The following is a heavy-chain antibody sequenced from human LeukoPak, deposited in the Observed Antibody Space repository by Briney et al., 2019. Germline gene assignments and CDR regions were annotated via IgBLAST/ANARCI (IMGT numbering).Heavy chain of an antibody. CDR1: GGSISSYY. V-gene: IGHV4-59*01. J-gene: IGHJ5*02. Sequence: SETLSLTCTVSGGSISSYYWSWIRQPPGKRLEWIGYIYFTGSTNYNPSLKSRVTISLDTPKSQFSLKLSSVTAADTAVYYCARGPLGAPAGTWFDPWGQGTLVTVSS. CDR3: ARGPLGAPAGTWFDP. CDR2: IYFTGST. D-gene: IGHD1-26*01.